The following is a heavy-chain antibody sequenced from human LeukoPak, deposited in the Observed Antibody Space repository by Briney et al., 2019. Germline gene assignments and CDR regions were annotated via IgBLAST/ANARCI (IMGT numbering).Heavy chain of an antibody. CDR1: GYTFTTYY. D-gene: IGHD1-26*01. CDR3: ARAVGATSQFDH. J-gene: IGHJ4*02. Sequence: ASVKVSCKASGYTFTTYYLHWVRQAPGQGLEWMGIVNPSGGSTPYAQNFQGRVTMTRDTSTNTVYMELSSLRSEDTAVYYCARAVGATSQFDHWGQGTLVTVSS. CDR2: VNPSGGST. V-gene: IGHV1-46*01.